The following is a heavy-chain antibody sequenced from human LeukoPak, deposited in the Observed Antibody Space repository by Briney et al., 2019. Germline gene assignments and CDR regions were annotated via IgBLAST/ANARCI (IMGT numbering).Heavy chain of an antibody. Sequence: SETLSLTCAVYGGSFSGYYWSWIRQPPGKGLEWIGEINHSGSTNYNPSLKSRVTISVDTSKNQFSLKLSSVTAADTAVYYCARIRGYSYGYRFDHWGQGTLVTVSS. CDR2: INHSGST. D-gene: IGHD5-18*01. CDR1: GGSFSGYY. V-gene: IGHV4-34*01. CDR3: ARIRGYSYGYRFDH. J-gene: IGHJ4*02.